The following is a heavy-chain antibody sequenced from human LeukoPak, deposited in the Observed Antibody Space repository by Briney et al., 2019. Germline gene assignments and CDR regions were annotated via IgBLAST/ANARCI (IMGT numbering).Heavy chain of an antibody. J-gene: IGHJ5*02. V-gene: IGHV4-38-2*02. D-gene: IGHD6-19*01. CDR3: ARDRGSAPNWFDP. CDR2: IYHSGST. CDR1: GFTVSSNY. Sequence: GSLRLSCAASGFTVSSNYMSWVRQAPGKGLEWIGSIYHSGSTYYNPSLKSRVTISVDTSKNQFSLKLSSVTAADTAVYYCARDRGSAPNWFDPWGQGTLVTVSS.